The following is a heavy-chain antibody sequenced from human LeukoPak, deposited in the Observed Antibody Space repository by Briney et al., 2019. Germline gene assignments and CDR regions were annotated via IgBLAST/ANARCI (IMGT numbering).Heavy chain of an antibody. CDR2: ISSSGGTI. J-gene: IGHJ4*02. Sequence: SGRSLRLSCAASGLTFSDYYMSWIRQTPRKGLEWVSCISSSGGTIYYADSVKGRFTISRDNAKNSLYLQMNSLRAEDTAVYYCARDRDSNYRFDSWGQGTLVTVSS. CDR1: GLTFSDYY. CDR3: ARDRDSNYRFDS. V-gene: IGHV3-11*01. D-gene: IGHD4-11*01.